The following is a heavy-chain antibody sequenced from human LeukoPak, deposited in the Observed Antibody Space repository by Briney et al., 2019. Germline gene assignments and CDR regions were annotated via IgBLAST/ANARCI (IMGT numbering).Heavy chain of an antibody. V-gene: IGHV3-48*01. D-gene: IGHD4-17*01. J-gene: IGHJ6*02. Sequence: GGSLRLSCAASGFTFSSYSMSWVRQAPGKGLEWVSYISSSSSSTIYYADSVKGRFTISRDNAKNSLYLQMNSLRAEDTAVYYCARRGDYAGGLGYYGMDVWGQGTTVTVSS. CDR1: GFTFSSYS. CDR3: ARRGDYAGGLGYYGMDV. CDR2: ISSSSSSTI.